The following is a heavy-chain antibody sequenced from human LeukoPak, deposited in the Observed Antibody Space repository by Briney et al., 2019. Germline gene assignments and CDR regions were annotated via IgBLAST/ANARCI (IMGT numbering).Heavy chain of an antibody. CDR1: GFTLSSYE. Sequence: GGSLRLSCTVSGFTLSSYEMSWIRQAPGKGLEWVSSIDYSGGSSYYADSVKGRFTISRDDSKNTLYLQMNSLRAEDTAVYYCAREPPGGYSSSWYLTTYFQHWGQGTLVTVSS. V-gene: IGHV3-23*01. CDR3: AREPPGGYSSSWYLTTYFQH. CDR2: IDYSGGSS. J-gene: IGHJ1*01. D-gene: IGHD6-13*01.